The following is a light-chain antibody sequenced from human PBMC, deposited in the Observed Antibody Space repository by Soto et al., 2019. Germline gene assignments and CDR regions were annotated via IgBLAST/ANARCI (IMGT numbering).Light chain of an antibody. CDR2: DAS. CDR1: QTISGW. J-gene: IGKJ1*01. Sequence: DIQMTQSPSTLSSSVGDTFTITGLASQTISGWLAWYQQRPGKAPNLLIFDASTLESGVPSRFSGSGSGTTFTLTISSLQSDDFATYYCLQYNGYYRTFGQGTKVDIK. CDR3: LQYNGYYRT. V-gene: IGKV1-5*01.